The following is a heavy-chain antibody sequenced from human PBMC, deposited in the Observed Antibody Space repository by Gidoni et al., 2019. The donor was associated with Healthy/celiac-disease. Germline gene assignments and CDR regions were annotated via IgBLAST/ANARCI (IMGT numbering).Heavy chain of an antibody. V-gene: IGHV3-15*07. J-gene: IGHJ3*02. CDR3: TTDRWGQLPTFDAFDI. D-gene: IGHD6-6*01. Sequence: EVQLVESGGGLVKPGGSLRLYCAASGFTFSNAWMNWVRQAPGKGLEWVGRIKSKTDGGTTDYAAPVKGRFTISRDDSKNTLYLQMNSLKTEDTAVYYCTTDRWGQLPTFDAFDIWGQGTMVTVSS. CDR2: IKSKTDGGTT. CDR1: GFTFSNAW.